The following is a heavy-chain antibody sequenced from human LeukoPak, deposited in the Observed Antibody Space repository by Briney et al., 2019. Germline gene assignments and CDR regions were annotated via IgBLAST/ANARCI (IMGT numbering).Heavy chain of an antibody. Sequence: KASETLSLTCAVSSASVTSHHWAWIRQPAGKGLQWVGRVHFSGSTKYKPCLRCRVAMSLDKSKNEVSLTLKSVSAADTAVYYCTREEGSRDDSGGYHYGGRGVLVTVSS. CDR3: TREEGSRDDSGGYHY. CDR1: SASVTSHH. D-gene: IGHD3-22*01. J-gene: IGHJ4*02. CDR2: VHFSGST. V-gene: IGHV4-4*07.